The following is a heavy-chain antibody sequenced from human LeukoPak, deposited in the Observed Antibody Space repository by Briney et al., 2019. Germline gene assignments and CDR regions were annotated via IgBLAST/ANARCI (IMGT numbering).Heavy chain of an antibody. CDR1: GFTFSSCA. D-gene: IGHD2-8*01. V-gene: IGHV3-23*01. CDR3: AKDTSIGRYCTNGVCSPFDY. CDR2: ISDTGATT. J-gene: IGHJ4*02. Sequence: GGSLRLSCAGSGFTFSSCAMSWVRQAPGKGLEWVSAISDTGATTYDADSVKGRFTISRDNSRSTLYLQMDSLRAEDTALYYCAKDTSIGRYCTNGVCSPFDYWGQGTLVTASS.